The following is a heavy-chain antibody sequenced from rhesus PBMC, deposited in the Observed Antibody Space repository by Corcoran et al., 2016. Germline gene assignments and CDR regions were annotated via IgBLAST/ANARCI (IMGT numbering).Heavy chain of an antibody. CDR1: GGSISSRY. V-gene: IGHV4-169*02. Sequence: QLQLQESGPGLVKPSETLSVTCAVSGGSISSRYWSWTRQAPGKGLEWIGYIYGSGSSTNYNPSLKSRVTLSVDTSKNQLSLKLSSVTTADTAVYYCARDWHSGLDYWGQGVLVTVSS. D-gene: IGHD2-33*01. CDR2: IYGSGSST. CDR3: ARDWHSGLDY. J-gene: IGHJ4*01.